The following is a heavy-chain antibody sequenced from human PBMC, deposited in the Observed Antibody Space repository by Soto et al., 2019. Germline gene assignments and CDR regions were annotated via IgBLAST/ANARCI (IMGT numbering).Heavy chain of an antibody. J-gene: IGHJ4*02. D-gene: IGHD3-22*01. CDR3: AADSRGYQGLDD. CDR1: GLTFTRYA. Sequence: SVKVSCKASGLTFTRYAVQWVRQARGHRIEWIGWIVVGNGNTNNAQKFQEIVTITRDMSTSTAYMELSSLRADDTAVYYCAADSRGYQGLDDWGQGTLVTFSA. V-gene: IGHV1-58*01. CDR2: IVVGNGNT.